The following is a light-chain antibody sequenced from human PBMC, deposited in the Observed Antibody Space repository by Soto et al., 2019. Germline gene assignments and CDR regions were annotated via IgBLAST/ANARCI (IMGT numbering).Light chain of an antibody. J-gene: IGKJ5*01. CDR1: QSVSIN. V-gene: IGKV3-15*01. CDR3: QQYQYWPPIT. CDR2: GAS. Sequence: AMMQSPGTLSVSPGERVTLSCRASQSVSINVAWYQHKPGQAPRLLIYGASTRATGIPAGFSGSGSGAEFTLTISSLQSEDFALYYCQQYQYWPPITFGQGTRLEI.